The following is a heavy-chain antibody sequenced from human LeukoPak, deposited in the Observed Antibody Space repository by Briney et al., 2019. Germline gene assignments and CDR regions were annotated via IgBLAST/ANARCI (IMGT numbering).Heavy chain of an antibody. J-gene: IGHJ6*02. CDR1: GFTFSSYA. Sequence: GGSLRLSCAASGFTFSSYAMSWVRQAPGKGLEWVSAISGSGGSTYYADSVKGRFTISRDNSKNTLYLQMNSLRAEDTAVYYFAKGAVYYYGSGSSVPVDVWGQGTTVTVSS. D-gene: IGHD3-10*01. CDR2: ISGSGGST. V-gene: IGHV3-23*01. CDR3: AKGAVYYYGSGSSVPVDV.